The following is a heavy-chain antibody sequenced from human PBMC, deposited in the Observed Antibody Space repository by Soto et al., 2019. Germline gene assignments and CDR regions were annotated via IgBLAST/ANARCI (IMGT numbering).Heavy chain of an antibody. CDR2: IQNHGYST. Sequence: EVQLVESGGGLVQPGGSLRLSCEASGFTFSRDEMNWVRQAPGKGLEWIAYIQNHGYSTHYADSDKGRFTISRDNAKNTLYLQMSSLTAEDTAIYYCARGYDAGCHFGYWGQGVLVTVSS. CDR1: GFTFSRDE. J-gene: IGHJ4*02. CDR3: ARGYDAGCHFGY. D-gene: IGHD1-20*01. V-gene: IGHV3-48*03.